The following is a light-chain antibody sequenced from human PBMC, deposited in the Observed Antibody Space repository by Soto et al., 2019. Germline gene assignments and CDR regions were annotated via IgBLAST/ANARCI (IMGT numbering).Light chain of an antibody. Sequence: DIQMTQSPSSLSASVGDRVTITCRASQTISSYLNWYQQSPGKAPKLLIYAASSLQSGVPSRVSGSGSGTDFTLTISSLQPEDFATYYCQQSSNIPYTFGQGTKLEIK. CDR3: QQSSNIPYT. V-gene: IGKV1-39*01. CDR2: AAS. J-gene: IGKJ2*01. CDR1: QTISSY.